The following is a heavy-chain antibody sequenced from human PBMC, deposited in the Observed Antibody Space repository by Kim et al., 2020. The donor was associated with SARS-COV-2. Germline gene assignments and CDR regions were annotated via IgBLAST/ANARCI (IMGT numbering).Heavy chain of an antibody. V-gene: IGHV5-51*01. Sequence: SPSFQGQVTISADKSISTAYLQWSSLKASDTAMYYCASGFRVYGDYPIDYWGQGTLVTVSS. CDR3: ASGFRVYGDYPIDY. D-gene: IGHD4-17*01. J-gene: IGHJ4*02.